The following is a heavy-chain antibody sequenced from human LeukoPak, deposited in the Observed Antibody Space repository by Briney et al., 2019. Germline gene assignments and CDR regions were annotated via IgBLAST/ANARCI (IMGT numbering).Heavy chain of an antibody. Sequence: SETLSLTCAVSGGSISSGGYYWSWIRQPPGKRLEYIGYIHYSGGANYNPSLKSRVTMSVDTSKNQFSLRLSSVTVADTAMYYCARGAIVGATADYWGQGTLVTVSS. J-gene: IGHJ4*02. V-gene: IGHV4-61*08. CDR3: ARGAIVGATADY. CDR2: IHYSGGA. D-gene: IGHD1-26*01. CDR1: GGSISSGGYY.